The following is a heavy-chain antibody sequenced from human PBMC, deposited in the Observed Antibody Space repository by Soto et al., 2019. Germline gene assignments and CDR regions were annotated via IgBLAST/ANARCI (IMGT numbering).Heavy chain of an antibody. V-gene: IGHV4-34*01. D-gene: IGHD2-2*01. CDR3: ARVRGGIPAAASTAYYYYYYVDV. Sequence: QVQLQQWGAGLVKPSETLSLTCAVYGGSFSGYYWSWIRQPPGKGLEWIGEINHSGSTTYNPSLRGGVTISVDTSKSQFSLQLSSVTAADTAVYYFARVRGGIPAAASTAYYYYYYVDVWGKGTTVIVSS. J-gene: IGHJ6*03. CDR1: GGSFSGYY. CDR2: INHSGST.